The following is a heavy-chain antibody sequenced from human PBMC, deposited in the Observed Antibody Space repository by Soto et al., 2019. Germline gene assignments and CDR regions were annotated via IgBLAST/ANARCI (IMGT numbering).Heavy chain of an antibody. CDR1: GGSISSYY. CDR2: IYYSGST. CDR3: ARVLWFGEITYFDY. D-gene: IGHD3-10*01. Sequence: SETLSLTCTVSGGSISSYYWSWIRQPPGKGLEWIGYIYYSGSTNYNPSLTSRVTISVDTSKNQFSLKLSSVTAADTAVYYCARVLWFGEITYFDYWGQGTLVTVSS. V-gene: IGHV4-59*01. J-gene: IGHJ4*02.